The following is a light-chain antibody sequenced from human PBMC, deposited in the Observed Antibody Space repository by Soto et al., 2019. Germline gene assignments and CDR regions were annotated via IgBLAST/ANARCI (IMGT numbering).Light chain of an antibody. CDR1: QSVSSN. J-gene: IGKJ5*01. CDR3: QQYVSSPIT. CDR2: GAS. V-gene: IGKV3-20*01. Sequence: EIVMTESPSTLSVSPGERATLSCRASQSVSSNLAWYQQKPGQAPRLLIYGASTRATGIPDRFSGSGSGIDFTLTISRLEPEDFAVYYCQQYVSSPITFGQGTRLEIK.